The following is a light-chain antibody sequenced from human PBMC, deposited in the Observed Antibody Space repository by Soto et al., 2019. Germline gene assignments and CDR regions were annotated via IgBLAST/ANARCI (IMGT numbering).Light chain of an antibody. CDR1: QSVNDK. CDR2: GAS. Sequence: EVVMTQSPATLSVSPGERATLSCRASQSVNDKVAWFQQKPGQAPRLLIIGASTTATGVPARFSGSGSGTEFTLTISSLQSLDFAVYYCQQYNDWTPFPFGPGTKVDIK. J-gene: IGKJ3*01. CDR3: QQYNDWTPFP. V-gene: IGKV3-15*01.